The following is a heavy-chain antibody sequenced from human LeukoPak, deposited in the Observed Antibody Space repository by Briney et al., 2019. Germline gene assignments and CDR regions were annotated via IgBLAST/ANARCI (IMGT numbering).Heavy chain of an antibody. Sequence: ASVKVSCKASGYTFTVYYMHWVRQAPGQGLEWMGWINPNSGGTNYAQKFQGRVTMTRDTSISTAYMELSRLRSDDTAVYYCARVYPSTSYDFWSGSLDYWGQGTLVTVSS. CDR1: GYTFTVYY. D-gene: IGHD3-3*01. J-gene: IGHJ4*02. CDR2: INPNSGGT. V-gene: IGHV1-2*02. CDR3: ARVYPSTSYDFWSGSLDY.